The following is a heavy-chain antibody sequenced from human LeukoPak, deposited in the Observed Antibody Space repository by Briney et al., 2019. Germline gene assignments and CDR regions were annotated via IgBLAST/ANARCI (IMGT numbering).Heavy chain of an antibody. Sequence: SETLSLTCTVSGGSITTTTYYWGWIRQPPGKGLEWIGSIYYSGNTYYNPSLKSRVTISLDTSKNQFSLKLKSVTAADTAVYYCARGGYYGSGNDFRFDPWGQGTLVTVSS. CDR3: ARGGYYGSGNDFRFDP. J-gene: IGHJ5*02. V-gene: IGHV4-39*07. CDR2: IYYSGNT. D-gene: IGHD3-10*01. CDR1: GGSITTTTYY.